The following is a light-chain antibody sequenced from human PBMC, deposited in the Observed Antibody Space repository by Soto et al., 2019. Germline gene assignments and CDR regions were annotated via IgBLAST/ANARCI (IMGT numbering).Light chain of an antibody. CDR1: QSVSSSY. V-gene: IGKV3-20*01. Sequence: EIVLTQSPGTLSLSPGERATLSCRASQSVSSSYLAWYQQKPGQAPRLLIYGASSRATGIPDRFSGSGSGTDFTLTISRLEPENFAVYYCQTYGSSPSFGQGTKVEIK. CDR2: GAS. J-gene: IGKJ1*01. CDR3: QTYGSSPS.